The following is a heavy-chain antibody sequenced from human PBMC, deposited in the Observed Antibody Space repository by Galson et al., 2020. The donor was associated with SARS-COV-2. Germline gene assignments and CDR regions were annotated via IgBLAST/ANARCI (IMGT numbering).Heavy chain of an antibody. D-gene: IGHD3-10*01. CDR1: GGSFTSYF. J-gene: IGHJ3*01. Sequence: SETLSLTCTVSGGSFTSYFWTWIRQPPGKGLEYMGYISPSGTTYYNPSLKSRLTILEDTSKRQFSLRLSSMTAADTAVYYCARLFYYGSGSFLGGCDVWGQGTTVSVSS. CDR3: ARLFYYGSGSFLGGCDV. V-gene: IGHV4-59*01. CDR2: ISPSGTT.